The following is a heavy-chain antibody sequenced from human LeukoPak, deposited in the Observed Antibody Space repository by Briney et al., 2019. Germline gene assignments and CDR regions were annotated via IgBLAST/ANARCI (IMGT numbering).Heavy chain of an antibody. V-gene: IGHV3-23*01. J-gene: IGHJ4*02. CDR3: AMGVSGYNYGPVDY. CDR2: ISFSGDNT. Sequence: QPGGSLRLSCAASGFTFRDSAMTWVRRAPGKGLEWVSLISFSGDNTYYRDSVKGRFTISRDNSKDTLYLQMNNLRVEDTAVYYCAMGVSGYNYGPVDYWGQGSLVTVSS. D-gene: IGHD5-18*01. CDR1: GFTFRDSA.